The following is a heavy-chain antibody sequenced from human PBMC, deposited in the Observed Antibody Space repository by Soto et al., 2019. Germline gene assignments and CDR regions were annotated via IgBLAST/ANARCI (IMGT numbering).Heavy chain of an antibody. Sequence: GESLKISCKGFGYRFADYWIAWVRQMPGTGLEWMGVIFPGDCDTRYNPSFEGQVTFSADKSISAAYLQWTSLRASDSDIYYCARNLAYCGSDCHGLDFWGQGTLVTVSS. CDR3: ARNLAYCGSDCHGLDF. J-gene: IGHJ4*02. CDR2: IFPGDCDT. CDR1: GYRFADYW. D-gene: IGHD2-21*02. V-gene: IGHV5-51*01.